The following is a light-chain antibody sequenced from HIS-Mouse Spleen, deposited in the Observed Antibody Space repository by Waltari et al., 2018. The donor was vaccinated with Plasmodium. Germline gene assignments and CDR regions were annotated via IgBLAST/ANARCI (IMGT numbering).Light chain of an antibody. J-gene: IGKJ4*01. CDR3: QQRSNWPRVLT. Sequence: EIVLTQSPATLSFSPGERAHLPCRASQSVSSYLAWYQQKPGQAPRLLISDASNRATGIPARFSGSGSGTDFTLTISSLEPEDFAVYYCQQRSNWPRVLTFGGGTKVEIK. CDR2: DAS. V-gene: IGKV3-11*01. CDR1: QSVSSY.